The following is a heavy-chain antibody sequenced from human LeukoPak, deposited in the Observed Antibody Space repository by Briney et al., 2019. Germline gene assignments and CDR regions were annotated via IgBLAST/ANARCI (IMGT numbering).Heavy chain of an antibody. J-gene: IGHJ4*02. CDR1: GGSISSYY. CDR3: ARGGDYFDY. CDR2: IYYSGST. V-gene: IGHV4-59*01. Sequence: PETLSLTCTVSGGSISSYYWSWIRQPPGKGLEWIGYIYYSGSTNYNPSLKSRVTISVDTSKNQFSLKLSSVTAADTAVYYCARGGDYFDYWGQGTLVTVSS. D-gene: IGHD3-16*01.